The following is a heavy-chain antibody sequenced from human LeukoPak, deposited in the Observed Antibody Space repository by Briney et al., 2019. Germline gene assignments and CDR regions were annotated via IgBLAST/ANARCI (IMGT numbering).Heavy chain of an antibody. D-gene: IGHD5/OR15-5a*01. CDR3: ARHSVASPHYSDY. V-gene: IGHV4-59*08. CDR2: ISYSGTT. CDR1: GGSISNYY. J-gene: IGHJ4*02. Sequence: SETLSLTCTVSGGSISNYYWSWIRQPPGKEVEWIGFISYSGTTHYNPSLKSRVTMSVATSNNQFSLRLSSVTAADTAIYYCARHSVASPHYSDYWGQGALVTVSS.